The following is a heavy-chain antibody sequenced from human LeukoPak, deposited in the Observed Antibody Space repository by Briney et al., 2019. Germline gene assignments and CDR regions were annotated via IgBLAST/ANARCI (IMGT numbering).Heavy chain of an antibody. Sequence: ASVKVSRKASGYTFTTYDINWVRQATGQGLEWMGWMNPNSGNTGYAQKFQGRVTMTRNTSMSTAHMELNSLRSEDTAVYYCARANYYGSGKKDLDYWGQGTLVTVSS. D-gene: IGHD3-10*01. CDR1: GYTFTTYD. CDR3: ARANYYGSGKKDLDY. V-gene: IGHV1-8*01. J-gene: IGHJ4*02. CDR2: MNPNSGNT.